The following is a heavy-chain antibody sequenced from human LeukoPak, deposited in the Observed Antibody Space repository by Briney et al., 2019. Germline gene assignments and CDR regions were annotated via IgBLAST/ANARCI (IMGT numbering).Heavy chain of an antibody. CDR3: ARGSEGSGSLDY. CDR1: GYTFTSYD. D-gene: IGHD3-10*01. CDR2: MNPNSGNT. Sequence: ASVKVSCKASGYTFTSYDINWVRQAPGQGLEWMGWMNPNSGNTGYAQKFQGRVTMTRNTSISTAYMELSSLRSEDTAVYYCARGSEGSGSLDYWGQGTLVTVSS. J-gene: IGHJ4*02. V-gene: IGHV1-8*01.